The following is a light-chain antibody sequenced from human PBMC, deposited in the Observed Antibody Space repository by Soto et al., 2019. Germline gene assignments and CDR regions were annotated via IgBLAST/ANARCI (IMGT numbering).Light chain of an antibody. J-gene: IGLJ2*01. CDR3: QSYDSRLSGYVI. V-gene: IGLV1-40*01. Sequence: QSVLTQPPSVSGAPGQRVTISCTGSSSNIGTPYDVHWYQQLPGTAPKLLIYGNSNRPSGVPDRFSGSKSGTSASLAITGLQAEDEADYYCQSYDSRLSGYVIFGGGTKLTVL. CDR1: SSNIGTPYD. CDR2: GNS.